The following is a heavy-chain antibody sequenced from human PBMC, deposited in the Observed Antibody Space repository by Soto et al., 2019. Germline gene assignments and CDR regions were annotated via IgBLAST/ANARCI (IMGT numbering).Heavy chain of an antibody. J-gene: IGHJ6*02. V-gene: IGHV3-53*01. CDR3: ASSVVVVVAATPQRVYGPIYGMDV. D-gene: IGHD2-15*01. Sequence: LRLSCAASGFTVSSNYMSWVRQAPGKGLEWVSVIYSGGSTYYADSVKGRFTISRDNSKNTLYLQMNSLRAEDTAVYYCASSVVVVVAATPQRVYGPIYGMDVWGQGTTVTVSS. CDR2: IYSGGST. CDR1: GFTVSSNY.